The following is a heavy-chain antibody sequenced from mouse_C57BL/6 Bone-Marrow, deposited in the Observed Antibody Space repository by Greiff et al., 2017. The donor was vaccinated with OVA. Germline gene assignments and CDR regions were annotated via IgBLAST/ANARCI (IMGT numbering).Heavy chain of an antibody. V-gene: IGHV1-26*01. CDR2: INPNNGGT. CDR1: GYTFTDYY. J-gene: IGHJ4*01. CDR3: ARYSNYAMDY. Sequence: VQLQQSGPELVKPGASVKISCKASGYTFTDYYMNWVKQSHGKSLEWIGDINPNNGGTSYNQKFKGKATLTVDKSSSTAYMELRSLTSEDSAVYYCARYSNYAMDYWGQGTSVTVSS.